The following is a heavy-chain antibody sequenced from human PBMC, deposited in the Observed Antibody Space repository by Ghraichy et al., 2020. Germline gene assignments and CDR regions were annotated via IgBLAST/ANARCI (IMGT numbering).Heavy chain of an antibody. CDR3: ARAPEVPGTAGTEYYYGMDV. CDR1: GFTFSSYS. D-gene: IGHD6-13*01. J-gene: IGHJ6*02. V-gene: IGHV3-21*01. Sequence: GGSLRLSCAASGFTFSSYSMNWVRQAPGKGLEWVSSISSSSSYGDSVKGRFTISRDNAKNSLYLQMNSLRAEDTAVYYCARAPEVPGTAGTEYYYGMDVWGQGTTVTVSS. CDR2: ISSSSS.